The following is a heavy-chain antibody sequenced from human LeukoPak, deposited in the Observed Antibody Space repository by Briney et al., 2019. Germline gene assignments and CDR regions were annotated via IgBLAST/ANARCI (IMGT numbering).Heavy chain of an antibody. J-gene: IGHJ6*03. Sequence: GASVEVSCKASGYSFTTFGITWVRQAPGQGLEWMAWLSAHIGDTNYSQKFQGRVTVTSDTSTSTAYMELRSLKSDDTAVYFCARVAFSKYHYYMDVWGKGTTVTVSS. CDR1: GYSFTTFG. CDR3: ARVAFSKYHYYMDV. V-gene: IGHV1-18*01. D-gene: IGHD4-11*01. CDR2: LSAHIGDT.